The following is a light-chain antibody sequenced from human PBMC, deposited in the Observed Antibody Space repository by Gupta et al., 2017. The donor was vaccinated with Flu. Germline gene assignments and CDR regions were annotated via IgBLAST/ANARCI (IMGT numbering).Light chain of an antibody. CDR3: QQSDSTPYS. V-gene: IGKV1-39*01. Sequence: PSSLAASVGDRVTITCRTSQSIINYLNWYQQKPGKAPKLLIYAASTLQSGVPSRFSGSGSGADFTLTIGRLQPEDFATYYCQQSDSTPYSFGQGTKVEI. CDR2: AAS. CDR1: QSIINY. J-gene: IGKJ2*03.